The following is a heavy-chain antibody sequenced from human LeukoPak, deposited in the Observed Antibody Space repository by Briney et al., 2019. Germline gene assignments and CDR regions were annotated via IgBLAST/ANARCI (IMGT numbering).Heavy chain of an antibody. CDR1: GFTFSSYE. CDR3: ASAGGGQWLPRLDY. J-gene: IGHJ4*02. D-gene: IGHD6-19*01. CDR2: ISSSGSTI. Sequence: GGSLRLSCAASGFTFSSYEMNWVRQAPGKGLEWVSYISSSGSTIYYADSVKGRFTISRDNAKNSLYLQMNSLRAEDTAVYYCASAGGGQWLPRLDYWGQGTLVTVSS. V-gene: IGHV3-48*03.